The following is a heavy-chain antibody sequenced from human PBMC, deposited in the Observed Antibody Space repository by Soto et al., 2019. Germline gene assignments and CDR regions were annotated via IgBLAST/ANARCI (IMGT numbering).Heavy chain of an antibody. J-gene: IGHJ5*02. CDR3: ARRYFDWLLSGRSWFAP. D-gene: IGHD3-9*01. V-gene: IGHV4-34*01. CDR2: INHSGST. Sequence: QVQLQQWGAGLLKPSETLSLTCAVYGGSFSGYYWSWIRQPPGKGLEWIGEINHSGSTNYNPSLKSRVTISVDTSKNQFSLKLSSVTAADTAVYYCARRYFDWLLSGRSWFAPWGQGTLVTVSS. CDR1: GGSFSGYY.